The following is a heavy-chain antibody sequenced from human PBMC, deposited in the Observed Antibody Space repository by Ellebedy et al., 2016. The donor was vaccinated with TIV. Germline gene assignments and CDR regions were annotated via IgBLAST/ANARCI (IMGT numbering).Heavy chain of an antibody. CDR2: IKSDGSST. Sequence: PGGSLRLSCAASGVTLSGYWMHWVRQAPGKGLVWVSRIKSDGSSTNYEDSVKGRFTISSDNAKNTLYLQMNSLRVEDTAVYYCGSSSRGDSGVYMDVWGQGTTVTVSS. D-gene: IGHD5-12*01. V-gene: IGHV3-74*01. CDR1: GVTLSGYW. CDR3: GSSSRGDSGVYMDV. J-gene: IGHJ6*02.